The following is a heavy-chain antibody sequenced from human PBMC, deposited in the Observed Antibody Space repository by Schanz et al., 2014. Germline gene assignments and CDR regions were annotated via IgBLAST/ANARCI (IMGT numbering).Heavy chain of an antibody. J-gene: IGHJ3*02. CDR1: GYTFTSHG. CDR3: TRGGYSYALSAFDI. CDR2: ITAYNGDT. D-gene: IGHD5-18*01. Sequence: QVQLVQSGAEVKKPGASVKVSCKASGYTFTSHGISWVRQAPGQGLEWMGWITAYNGDTNYALKLQGRVTMTTDTSTGTAYMELRSLRSDDTALYYCTRGGYSYALSAFDIWVQGTMVTVSS. V-gene: IGHV1-18*01.